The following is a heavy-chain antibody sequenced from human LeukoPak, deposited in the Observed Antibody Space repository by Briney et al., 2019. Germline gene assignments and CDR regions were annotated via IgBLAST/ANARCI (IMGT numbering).Heavy chain of an antibody. CDR3: ARDPGAAAGYNWFDP. Sequence: PGGSLRLSCAASGLTFISYGMHWVRQAPGKGLEWVAVISYDGSNKYYADSVKGRFTISRDNSKNTLYLQMNSLRAEDTAVYYCARDPGAAAGYNWFDPWGQATLVTVSS. J-gene: IGHJ5*02. CDR2: ISYDGSNK. V-gene: IGHV3-30*03. D-gene: IGHD6-13*01. CDR1: GLTFISYG.